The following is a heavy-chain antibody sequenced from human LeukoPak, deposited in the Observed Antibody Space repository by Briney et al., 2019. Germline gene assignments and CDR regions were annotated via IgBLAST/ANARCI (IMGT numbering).Heavy chain of an antibody. CDR2: ISGSGGST. D-gene: IGHD2-15*01. CDR1: GFTFSSYA. Sequence: PGGSLRLSCAASGFTFSSYAMSWVRQAPGKGLEWVSAISGSGGSTYYADTVKGRFTISRDNSKNTLYLQMNSLRAEDTAVYYCAKHSGGSCYSSFDYWGQGTLVTVSS. J-gene: IGHJ4*02. V-gene: IGHV3-23*01. CDR3: AKHSGGSCYSSFDY.